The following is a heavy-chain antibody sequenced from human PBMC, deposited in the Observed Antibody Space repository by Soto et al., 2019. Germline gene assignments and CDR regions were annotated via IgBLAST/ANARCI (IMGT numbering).Heavy chain of an antibody. V-gene: IGHV3-30-3*01. Sequence: QVQLVESGGGVVQPGRSLRLSCAASGFTFSSYAMHWVRQAPGKGLEWVAVISYDGSNKYYADSVKGRFTISRDNSKNTLYLQMNSLRAEDTAVYYCARGVGIVRRGYFDYWGQGTLVTVSS. CDR1: GFTFSSYA. D-gene: IGHD2-8*01. CDR3: ARGVGIVRRGYFDY. J-gene: IGHJ4*02. CDR2: ISYDGSNK.